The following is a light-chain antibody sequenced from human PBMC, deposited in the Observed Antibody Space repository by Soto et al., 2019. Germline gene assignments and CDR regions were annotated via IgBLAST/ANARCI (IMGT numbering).Light chain of an antibody. CDR3: QQYNNWPPWT. V-gene: IGKV3-15*01. CDR1: QSVSNN. CDR2: GAS. J-gene: IGKJ1*01. Sequence: EIVMTQSPATLSVSPGERATLSRRASQSVSNNLAWYQQKPGQAPRLLIYGASTRATGIPARFSGGGSGTEFTLTISSLQSEDFAVYYCQQYNNWPPWTFGQGTKVEIK.